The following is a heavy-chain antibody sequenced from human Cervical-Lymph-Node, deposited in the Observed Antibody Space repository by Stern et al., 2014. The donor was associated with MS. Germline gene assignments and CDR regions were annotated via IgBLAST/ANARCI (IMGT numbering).Heavy chain of an antibody. J-gene: IGHJ4*02. CDR3: ARDEGADY. CDR1: GYSFTSYF. Sequence: VQLVQSGAEMKKPGASVKVSCMASGYSFTSYFIIRVRQAPGQGVEWMGIINPSAGNTNYAQKFQGRVVMTSDTSTGTVYLELSSLRSEDTAVYYCARDEGADYWGQGTLVTVSS. V-gene: IGHV1-46*01. CDR2: INPSAGNT.